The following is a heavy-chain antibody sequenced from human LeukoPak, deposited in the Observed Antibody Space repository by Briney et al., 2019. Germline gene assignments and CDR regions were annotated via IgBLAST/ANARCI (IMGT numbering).Heavy chain of an antibody. CDR3: ARDWASLYYFDY. Sequence: GRSLRLSCAASGFTFSSYAMHWVRQAPGKGLEWVAFISYEGSNKYYADSVNGRFTSSRDNSNNTVYLQINSLRAEDTAVYNSARDWASLYYFDYWGQGTLVTVSS. CDR1: GFTFSSYA. D-gene: IGHD2-2*01. CDR2: ISYEGSNK. V-gene: IGHV3-30-3*01. J-gene: IGHJ4*02.